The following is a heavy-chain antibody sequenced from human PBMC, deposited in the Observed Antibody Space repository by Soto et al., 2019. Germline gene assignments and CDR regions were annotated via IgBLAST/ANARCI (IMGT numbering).Heavy chain of an antibody. D-gene: IGHD3-22*01. CDR3: ARSSGYSYALDAFDI. Sequence: SVKVSCKASGGTFSSYAISWVRQAPGQGLEWMGGIIPIFGTANYAQKFQGRVTITADESTSTAYMELSSLRSEDTAVYYCARSSGYSYALDAFDIWGQGTMVTVSS. CDR1: GGTFSSYA. V-gene: IGHV1-69*13. CDR2: IIPIFGTA. J-gene: IGHJ3*02.